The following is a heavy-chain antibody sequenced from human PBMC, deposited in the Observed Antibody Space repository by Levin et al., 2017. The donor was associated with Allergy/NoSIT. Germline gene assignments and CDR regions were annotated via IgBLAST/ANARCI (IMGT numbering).Heavy chain of an antibody. Sequence: YWVGGRTRPGEGLEWIASIYYSGSTYYNPSLKSRVTISVDTSKNQFSLKVSSVTAADTAVYYCARDHAPNSYGYGYWGQGTLVTVSS. D-gene: IGHD5-18*01. J-gene: IGHJ4*02. CDR1: Y. CDR3: ARDHAPNSYGYGY. CDR2: IYYSGST. V-gene: IGHV4-39*07.